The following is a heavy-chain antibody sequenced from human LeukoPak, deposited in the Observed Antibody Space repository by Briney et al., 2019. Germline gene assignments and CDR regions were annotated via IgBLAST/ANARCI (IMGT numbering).Heavy chain of an antibody. D-gene: IGHD2-15*01. V-gene: IGHV4-39*07. Sequence: SETLSLTCTVSGGSISSSSYYWGWIRQPPGKGLEWIGEINHSGSTNYNPSLKSRVTISVDTSKNQFSLKLSSVTAADTAVYYCARGDIVVVVAETYFDYWGQGTLVTVSS. CDR3: ARGDIVVVVAETYFDY. J-gene: IGHJ4*02. CDR1: GGSISSSSYY. CDR2: INHSGST.